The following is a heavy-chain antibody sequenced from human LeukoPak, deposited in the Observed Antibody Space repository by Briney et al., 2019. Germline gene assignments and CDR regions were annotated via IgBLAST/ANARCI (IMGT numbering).Heavy chain of an antibody. CDR3: ARGGGTAMVRGYYYYYMDV. CDR1: GFTFSSYG. D-gene: IGHD3-10*01. V-gene: IGHV3-30*02. Sequence: PGGSLRLSCAASGFTFSSYGMRWVRQAPGKGLEWVSFIRCDGSEKYYADSVKGRFILSRDNSRNTLYLEMNSLRAEDTAVYYCARGGGTAMVRGYYYYYMDVWGKGTTVTISS. CDR2: IRCDGSEK. J-gene: IGHJ6*03.